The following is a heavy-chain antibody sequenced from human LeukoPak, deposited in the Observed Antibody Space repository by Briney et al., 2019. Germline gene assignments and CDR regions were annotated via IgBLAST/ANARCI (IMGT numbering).Heavy chain of an antibody. CDR2: IKSKTDGGTT. V-gene: IGHV3-15*01. CDR1: GFTFSNAW. D-gene: IGHD2-2*01. J-gene: IGHJ4*02. Sequence: KPGGSVRLSCAASGFTFSNAWMSWVRQAPGKGLEWVGRIKSKTDGGTTDYAAPVKGRFTISRDDSKNTLYLQMNSLKTEDTAVYYCTTGPNYCSSTSCRTGLDYWGQGTLVTVSS. CDR3: TTGPNYCSSTSCRTGLDY.